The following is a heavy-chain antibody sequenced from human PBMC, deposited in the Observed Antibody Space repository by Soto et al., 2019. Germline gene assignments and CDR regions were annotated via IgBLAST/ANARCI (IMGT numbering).Heavy chain of an antibody. CDR3: ARESSSSGNDY. CDR1: GYTFTSYG. CDR2: ISAYNGNT. J-gene: IGHJ4*02. D-gene: IGHD6-13*01. Sequence: ASVKVSCKAFGYTFTSYGISWVRQALGQGLEWMGWISAYNGNTNYAQKLQGRVTMTTDTSTSTAYMELRSLRSDDTAVYYCARESSSSGNDYGGKETLVTVPS. V-gene: IGHV1-18*01.